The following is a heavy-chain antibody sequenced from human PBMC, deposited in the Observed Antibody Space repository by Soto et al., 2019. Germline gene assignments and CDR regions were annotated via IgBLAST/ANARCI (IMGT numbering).Heavy chain of an antibody. J-gene: IGHJ5*02. CDR3: ATSYDSGVAP. Sequence: QLQLVQSGAEVERPGASVRVSCKAYGYPFSKYGISWIRQAPGQGLEWMGWIKPDNGDTNYAQKFQGRVTMTTDTPSNTVYMELRSLRSDDTAVYYCATSYDSGVAPWGQGTLVSVSS. CDR2: IKPDNGDT. V-gene: IGHV1-18*04. CDR1: GYPFSKYG. D-gene: IGHD5-12*01.